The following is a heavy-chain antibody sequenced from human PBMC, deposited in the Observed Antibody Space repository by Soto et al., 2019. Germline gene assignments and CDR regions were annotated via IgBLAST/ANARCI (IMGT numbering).Heavy chain of an antibody. CDR1: GLTFTSYG. Sequence: PGGSLRLSCAASGLTFTSYGMHWVRQAPGKGLEWVALIWYDGSNKYYADSVKGRFTISRDNSKNTLYLQMSSLRAEDTAVYFCARDYCTTTTCYDYWGQGTLVTVSS. J-gene: IGHJ4*02. CDR3: ARDYCTTTTCYDY. D-gene: IGHD2-2*01. V-gene: IGHV3-33*01. CDR2: IWYDGSNK.